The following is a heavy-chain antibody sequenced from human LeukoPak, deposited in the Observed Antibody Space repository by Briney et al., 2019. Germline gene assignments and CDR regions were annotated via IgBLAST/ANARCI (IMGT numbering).Heavy chain of an antibody. CDR1: GFTVSSNY. CDR2: IYSVGTT. V-gene: IGHV3-66*02. CDR3: ARGLKDDYHLDY. Sequence: GGSLRLSCAASGFTVSSNYMTWVRQAPGKGLEWVSVIYSVGTTYYADSVKGRFTTSRDNSKNTLYLQMNSLRGEDTAVYYCARGLKDDYHLDYWGQGTPVTVSS. J-gene: IGHJ4*02. D-gene: IGHD5-24*01.